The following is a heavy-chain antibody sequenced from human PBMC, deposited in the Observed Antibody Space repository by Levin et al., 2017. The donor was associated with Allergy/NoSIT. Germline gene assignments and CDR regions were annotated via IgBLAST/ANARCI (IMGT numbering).Heavy chain of an antibody. CDR2: MNPNSGNV. J-gene: IGHJ4*02. CDR3: ARRMATAIDFFDY. V-gene: IGHV1-8*01. D-gene: IGHD2-21*02. Sequence: ASVKVSCKASGYSFTSYDINWVRQATGQGPEWMAWMNPNSGNVGYYAQKFQGRVTMTWDTSISTAYFELSSLRSEDTAVYYCARRMATAIDFFDYWGQGTLVTVSS. CDR1: GYSFTSYD.